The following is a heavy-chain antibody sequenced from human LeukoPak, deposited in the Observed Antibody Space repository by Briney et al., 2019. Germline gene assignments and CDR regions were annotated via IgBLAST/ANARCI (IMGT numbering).Heavy chain of an antibody. CDR2: THYSGST. CDR3: ARHSLAVAGTGYFDY. V-gene: IGHV4-59*08. D-gene: IGHD6-19*01. J-gene: IGHJ4*02. Sequence: SETLSLTCTVAGGSLSGYYWSWIRQPPGKGLEWIGYTHYSGSTSYNPSLKSRVTISVDTSKNQFSLKLTSVTAADTAVYYCARHSLAVAGTGYFDYWGQGTLVTVSS. CDR1: GGSLSGYY.